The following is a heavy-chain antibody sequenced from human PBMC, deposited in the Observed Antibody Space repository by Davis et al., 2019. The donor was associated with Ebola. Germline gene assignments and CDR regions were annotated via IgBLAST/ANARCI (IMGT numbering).Heavy chain of an antibody. J-gene: IGHJ5*02. Sequence: SETLSLTCAVYGGSFSGYYWSWIRQPQGQGLEWIGEINHSGSTGSTNYNPSLKSRVTISVDTSKNQFSLKLSSVTAADTAVYHCARKPARWENWFDPWGQGTLVTVSS. CDR3: ARKPARWENWFDP. D-gene: IGHD2-2*01. V-gene: IGHV4-34*01. CDR2: INHSGSTGST. CDR1: GGSFSGYY.